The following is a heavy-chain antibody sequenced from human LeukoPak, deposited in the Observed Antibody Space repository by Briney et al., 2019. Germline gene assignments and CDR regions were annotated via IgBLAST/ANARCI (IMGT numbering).Heavy chain of an antibody. Sequence: SVKVSCKASGGTFSSYAISWVRQAPGQGLEWMGGIIPIFGTANYAQKFQGRVTITADESTSTGYMELSSLRSEDTAVYYCARAGVDSSSWYGFYYYYYMDVWGKGTTVTVSS. CDR2: IIPIFGTA. CDR1: GGTFSSYA. D-gene: IGHD6-13*01. J-gene: IGHJ6*03. CDR3: ARAGVDSSSWYGFYYYYYMDV. V-gene: IGHV1-69*13.